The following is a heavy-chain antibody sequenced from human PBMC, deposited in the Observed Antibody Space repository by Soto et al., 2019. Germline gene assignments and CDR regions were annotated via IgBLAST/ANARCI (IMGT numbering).Heavy chain of an antibody. Sequence: GGSLRLSCAASGFTFSSYGMHWVRQAPGKGLEWVAVIWYDGSNKYYADSVKGRFTISRDNSKNTLYLQMNSLRAEDTAVYYCARDYIVVVRAASGAFDIWGQGTMVTVSS. J-gene: IGHJ3*02. CDR2: IWYDGSNK. D-gene: IGHD2-2*01. CDR3: ARDYIVVVRAASGAFDI. V-gene: IGHV3-33*01. CDR1: GFTFSSYG.